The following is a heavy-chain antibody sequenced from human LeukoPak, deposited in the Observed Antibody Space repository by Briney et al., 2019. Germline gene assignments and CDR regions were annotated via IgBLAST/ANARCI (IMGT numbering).Heavy chain of an antibody. J-gene: IGHJ4*02. D-gene: IGHD3-16*01. V-gene: IGHV3-21*01. CDR2: ISSSSSYI. Sequence: PGGSLRLSCAASGFTFSSYSMNWVRQAPGKGLEWVSSISSSSSYIYYADSVKGRFTISRDNAKNSLYLQINSLRAEDTAVYYCASRVTFGGQREFDYWGQGTLVTVSS. CDR3: ASRVTFGGQREFDY. CDR1: GFTFSSYS.